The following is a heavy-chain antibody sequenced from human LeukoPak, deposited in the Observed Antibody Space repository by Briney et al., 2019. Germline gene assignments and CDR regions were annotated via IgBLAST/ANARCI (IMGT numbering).Heavy chain of an antibody. CDR3: ARDCGGDCYSAEDAFDI. V-gene: IGHV5-51*01. D-gene: IGHD2-21*02. J-gene: IGHJ3*02. Sequence: GESLKISCKGSGYSFTSFWIAWVRQMPGKGLEWMGIIYPGGSDTRYSPSFQGQVTISVDKSISTAYLQWSSLKASDTAMYYCARDCGGDCYSAEDAFDIWGQGTMVTVSS. CDR1: GYSFTSFW. CDR2: IYPGGSDT.